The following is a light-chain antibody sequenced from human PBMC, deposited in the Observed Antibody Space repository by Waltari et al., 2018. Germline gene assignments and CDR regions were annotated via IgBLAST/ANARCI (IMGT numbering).Light chain of an antibody. CDR1: SGSIASNH. Sequence: NFMLTQPHSVSESPGKTVTISCTRRSGSIASNHAQWYQQRQGSAPTTVIFEDNQRPPGVPDRFSGSIDSSSNSASLTISGLKTEDEADYYCQSYDSSNEVFGGGTKLTVL. J-gene: IGLJ2*01. CDR2: EDN. V-gene: IGLV6-57*03. CDR3: QSYDSSNEV.